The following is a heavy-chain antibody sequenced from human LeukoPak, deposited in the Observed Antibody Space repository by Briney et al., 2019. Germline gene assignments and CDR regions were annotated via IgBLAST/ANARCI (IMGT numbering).Heavy chain of an antibody. CDR1: GGSFSSGDYY. D-gene: IGHD3-3*01. Sequence: PSQTLSLTCTVSGGSFSSGDYYWSWIRQPPGKGLEWIGYIYYSGRTYYNPSLKSRVTIVVDTSKNQFSLKLSSVTAADTAVYYCARRVVTPYYSDYWGQGTLVTVSS. V-gene: IGHV4-30-4*01. CDR3: ARRVVTPYYSDY. J-gene: IGHJ4*02. CDR2: IYYSGRT.